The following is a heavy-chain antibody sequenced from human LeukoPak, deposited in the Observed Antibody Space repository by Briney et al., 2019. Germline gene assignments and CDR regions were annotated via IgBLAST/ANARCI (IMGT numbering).Heavy chain of an antibody. CDR2: ISWNSGSI. Sequence: GGSLRLSSAASGFTFDDYAMHWVRRAPGKGLEWGSVISWNSGSIGYADSVKGRFTISRDNSKNSLYLQMNSLRTEDTALYYCAKDGGTSGRLDAFDIWRQGTMVTVSS. V-gene: IGHV3-9*01. CDR1: GFTFDDYA. CDR3: AKDGGTSGRLDAFDI. J-gene: IGHJ3*02.